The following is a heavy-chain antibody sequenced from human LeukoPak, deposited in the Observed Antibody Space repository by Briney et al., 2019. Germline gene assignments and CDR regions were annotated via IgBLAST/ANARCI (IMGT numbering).Heavy chain of an antibody. J-gene: IGHJ4*02. V-gene: IGHV4-59*01. CDR3: ARDSSYGGNSLGFDY. D-gene: IGHD4-23*01. CDR1: GGSISSYY. CDR2: IYYSGST. Sequence: SETLSPTCTVSGGSISSYYWSWIRQPPGKGLEWIGYIYYSGSTNYNPSLKSRVTISVDTSKNQFSLKLSSVTAADTAVYYCARDSSYGGNSLGFDYWGQGTLVTVSS.